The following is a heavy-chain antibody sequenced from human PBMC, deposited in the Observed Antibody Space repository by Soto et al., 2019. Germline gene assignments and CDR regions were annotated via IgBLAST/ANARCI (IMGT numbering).Heavy chain of an antibody. J-gene: IGHJ4*02. CDR1: GFTFSSYA. V-gene: IGHV3-23*01. Sequence: GGSLRLSCAASGFTFSSYAMSWVRQAPGKGLEWVSAISGSGGSTYYADSVKGRFTISRDNSKNTLYLQMNSLRVEDTAVYYCAKGGYYYDSSGRLDYWGQGTLVTVSS. D-gene: IGHD3-22*01. CDR3: AKGGYYYDSSGRLDY. CDR2: ISGSGGST.